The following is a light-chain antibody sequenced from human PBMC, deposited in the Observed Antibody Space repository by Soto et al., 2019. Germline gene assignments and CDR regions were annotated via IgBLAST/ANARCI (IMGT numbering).Light chain of an antibody. CDR1: SSDVGGYKY. CDR3: SSYTSGSTRYV. Sequence: QSALTQPASVSGSPGQSITISCAGTSSDVGGYKYVSWYQQHPGKAPKLIISDVSNRPSGVSSRFSGSKSGNTASLTICGLQAEDEADYYCSSYTSGSTRYVFGTGTKVTVL. V-gene: IGLV2-14*03. J-gene: IGLJ1*01. CDR2: DVS.